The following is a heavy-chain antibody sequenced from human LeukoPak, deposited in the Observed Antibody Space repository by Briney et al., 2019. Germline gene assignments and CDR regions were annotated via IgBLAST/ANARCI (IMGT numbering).Heavy chain of an antibody. J-gene: IGHJ6*02. CDR3: ARAPNAEYGDYEDYYYGMDV. CDR1: GFTFSSYG. D-gene: IGHD4-17*01. CDR2: IWYDGSNK. V-gene: IGHV3-33*01. Sequence: PGRSLRLSCAASGFTFSSYGMHWVRQAPGKGLEWVAVIWYDGSNKYYADSVKGRFTISRDNSKNTLYLQMNSLRAEDTAVYYCARAPNAEYGDYEDYYYGMDVWGQGTTVTVSS.